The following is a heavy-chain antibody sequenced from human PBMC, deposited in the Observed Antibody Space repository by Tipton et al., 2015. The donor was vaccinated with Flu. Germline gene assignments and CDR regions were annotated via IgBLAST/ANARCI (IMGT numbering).Heavy chain of an antibody. CDR2: INPADSQT. CDR1: GYSFTNYW. Sequence: VQLVQSGAEVKKPGESLTISCKDSGYSFTNYWVAWVRHMPGKGLEWMGIINPADSQTRYSPSFQGQVTMSADKSTSSAYLQWSSLKASDTAIYYCGLIYTGSYMAPPDYWGQGTLVTVSS. J-gene: IGHJ4*02. CDR3: GLIYTGSYMAPPDY. V-gene: IGHV5-51*03. D-gene: IGHD1-26*01.